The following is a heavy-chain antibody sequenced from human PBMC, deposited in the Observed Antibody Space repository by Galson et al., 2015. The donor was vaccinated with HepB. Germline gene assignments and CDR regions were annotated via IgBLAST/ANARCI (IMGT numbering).Heavy chain of an antibody. CDR3: ARSSNLVRKKVEMATITFPVDFDY. Sequence: SLRLSCAASGFTFSSYSMNWVRQAPGKGLEWVSYISSSSSTIYYADSVKGRFTISRDNAKNSLYLQMNSLRDEDTAVYYCARSSNLVRKKVEMATITFPVDFDYWGQGTLVTVSS. V-gene: IGHV3-48*02. D-gene: IGHD5-24*01. CDR1: GFTFSSYS. CDR2: ISSSSSTI. J-gene: IGHJ4*02.